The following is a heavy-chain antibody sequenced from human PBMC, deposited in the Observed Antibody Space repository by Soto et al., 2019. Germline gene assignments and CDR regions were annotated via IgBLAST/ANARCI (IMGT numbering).Heavy chain of an antibody. J-gene: IGHJ6*02. Sequence: QVQLQESGPGLVKPSETLSLTCTVSGAPITTTTWWAWVRLPPGKALEWIGELFHDGTRNSNRSLGGRVTMSLEKSNNHFSMKRTSVTATNTAIYYCATQTISYTWGVWGRGTSVTVSS. CDR1: GAPITTTTW. D-gene: IGHD3-16*01. CDR3: ATQTISYTWGV. V-gene: IGHV4-4*02. CDR2: LFHDGTR.